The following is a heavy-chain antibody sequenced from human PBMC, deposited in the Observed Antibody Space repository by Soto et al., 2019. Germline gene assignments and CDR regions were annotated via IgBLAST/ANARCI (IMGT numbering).Heavy chain of an antibody. Sequence: QVQLVQSGAEVKKPGSSVKVSCKASGGTFSSYAINWVRQAPGQGLEWMGGIIPVFGTAKYAQKFQGRLTITADESTSSAYMELSSLRSEDTAVFYCAKLSPSAAAVPYWGQGTLVTVSP. CDR2: IIPVFGTA. V-gene: IGHV1-69*12. J-gene: IGHJ4*02. CDR3: AKLSPSAAAVPY. D-gene: IGHD3-10*02. CDR1: GGTFSSYA.